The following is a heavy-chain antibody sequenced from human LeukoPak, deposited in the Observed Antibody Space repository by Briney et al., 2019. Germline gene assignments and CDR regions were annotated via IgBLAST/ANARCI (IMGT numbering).Heavy chain of an antibody. CDR2: INPSGGST. D-gene: IGHD3-9*01. J-gene: IGHJ4*02. Sequence: ASVKISFKASGYTFTCYYMHFVREAPGQGLEWMGIINPSGGSTSYAQKFQGRVTMTRDTSTSTVYMELSSLRSEDTAVYYCPSPWGDISTGLVYWGQGTLVTVSS. CDR3: PSPWGDISTGLVY. CDR1: GYTFTCYY. V-gene: IGHV1-46*01.